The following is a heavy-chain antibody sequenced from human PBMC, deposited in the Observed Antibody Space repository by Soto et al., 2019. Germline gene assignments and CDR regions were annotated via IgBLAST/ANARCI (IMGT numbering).Heavy chain of an antibody. Sequence: SVKVSCKASGFTFSSSGIHWVRQARGQRLEWKRWIVVGSGNTNYAQKFQERVTMSVDISKKQLSLRLRSVTATYTAFYYCARLHCTSPGCVPLDPWGHGTLVTVSS. D-gene: IGHD2-2*01. CDR1: GFTFSSSG. J-gene: IGHJ5*02. CDR3: ARLHCTSPGCVPLDP. V-gene: IGHV1-58*02. CDR2: IVVGSGNT.